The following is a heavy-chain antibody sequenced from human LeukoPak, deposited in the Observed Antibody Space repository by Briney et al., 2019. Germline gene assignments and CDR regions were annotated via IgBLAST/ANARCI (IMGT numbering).Heavy chain of an antibody. J-gene: IGHJ6*02. CDR1: GGSISSYY. Sequence: PSETLSLTCTVSGGSISSYYWGWIRQPPGKGLEWIGYIYYSGSTNYNPSLKSRVTISVDTSKNQFSLKLSSVTAADTAVYYCARDRVVRGVIPNYYYYYGMDVWGQGTTVTVSS. CDR2: IYYSGST. D-gene: IGHD3-10*01. V-gene: IGHV4-59*01. CDR3: ARDRVVRGVIPNYYYYYGMDV.